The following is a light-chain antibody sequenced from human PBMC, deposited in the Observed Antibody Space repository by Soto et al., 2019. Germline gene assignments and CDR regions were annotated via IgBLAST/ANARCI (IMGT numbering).Light chain of an antibody. CDR3: QQSYITPPVT. J-gene: IGKJ5*01. V-gene: IGKV1-39*01. CDR1: QSISSY. CDR2: TAS. Sequence: DLQMTQSPSSLSASVGDRVTITCRASQSISSYLNWYQVKPGKAPKLLIYTASSLQSGVPSRFRGSGSGADFSLTISTLQPEDFATYYCQQSYITPPVTFGRGTRLEIK.